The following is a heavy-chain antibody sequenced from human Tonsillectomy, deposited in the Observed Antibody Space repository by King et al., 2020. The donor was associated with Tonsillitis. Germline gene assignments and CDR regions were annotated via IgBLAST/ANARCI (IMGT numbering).Heavy chain of an antibody. J-gene: IGHJ3*02. Sequence: VQLVESGGGLVQPGGSLRLSCTTFGIDFKSHWMSWVRQAPGKGLEWVANIKEDGSEKYYVDSVKGRFNISRDNAKNSMYLQMNSLRAEDMAVYYCARDPWGYCSNGVCYGAFDIWGQGTMVTVSS. CDR1: GIDFKSHW. D-gene: IGHD2-8*01. V-gene: IGHV3-7*04. CDR3: ARDPWGYCSNGVCYGAFDI. CDR2: IKEDGSEK.